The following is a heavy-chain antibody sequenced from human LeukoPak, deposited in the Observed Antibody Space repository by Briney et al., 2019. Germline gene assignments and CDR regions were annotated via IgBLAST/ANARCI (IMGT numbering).Heavy chain of an antibody. V-gene: IGHV3-21*01. CDR1: GFTFSSYS. D-gene: IGHD6-13*01. CDR3: ARDVFKRDSSSWDGDY. CDR2: ISSSSSYI. Sequence: GGSLRLSCAASGFTFSSYSMNWVRQAPGEGLEWVSSISSSSSYIYYADSVKGRFTISRDNAKNSLYLQMNSLRAEDTAVYYCARDVFKRDSSSWDGDYWGQGTLVTVSS. J-gene: IGHJ4*02.